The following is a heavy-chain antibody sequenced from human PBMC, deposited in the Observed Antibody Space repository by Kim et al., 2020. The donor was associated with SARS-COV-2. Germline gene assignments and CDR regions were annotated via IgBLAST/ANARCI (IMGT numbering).Heavy chain of an antibody. V-gene: IGHV3-66*01. CDR3: ARVEKGAFDI. CDR1: GFIVSSKY. Sequence: GGSLRLSCAASGFIVSSKYMTWVRQAPGKGLEWVSVIYGGGNTYYADSVKGRFTISRDNSKSTVYLQMNSLRAEDTAIYYCARVEKGAFDIWGQGTMVTVSS. CDR2: IYGGGNT. J-gene: IGHJ3*02.